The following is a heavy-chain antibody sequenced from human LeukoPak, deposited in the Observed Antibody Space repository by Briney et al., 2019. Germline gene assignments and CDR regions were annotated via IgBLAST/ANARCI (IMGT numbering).Heavy chain of an antibody. CDR1: GYTFTSYY. Sequence: ASVKVSCKASGYTFTSYYMHWVRQAPGQGLEWMGIINPSGGSTSYAQRFQGKVTITADESTSTAYMELSSLRSEDTAVYYCARAATRSGEFTQDYYYMDVWGKGTTVTVSS. V-gene: IGHV1-46*01. J-gene: IGHJ6*03. CDR2: INPSGGST. CDR3: ARAATRSGEFTQDYYYMDV. D-gene: IGHD3-16*01.